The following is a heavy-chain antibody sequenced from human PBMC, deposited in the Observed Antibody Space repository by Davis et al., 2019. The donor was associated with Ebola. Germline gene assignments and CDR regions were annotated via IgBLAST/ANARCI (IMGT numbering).Heavy chain of an antibody. CDR2: INPSGGST. J-gene: IGHJ5*02. V-gene: IGHV1-46*01. CDR3: ARGQQFVRFDP. CDR1: GYTFSRYY. D-gene: IGHD6-6*01. Sequence: AASVKVSCKASGYTFSRYYMHWVRQAPGQGLEWMGIINPSGGSTSYAQKFQGRVTMTRDTSTSTFYMELSSLRSEDTAVYYCARGQQFVRFDPWGQGTLVTVSS.